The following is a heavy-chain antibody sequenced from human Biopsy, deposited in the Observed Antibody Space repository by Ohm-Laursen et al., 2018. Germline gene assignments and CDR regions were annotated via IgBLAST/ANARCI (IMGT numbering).Heavy chain of an antibody. CDR1: GGSISSDW. D-gene: IGHD2/OR15-2a*01. Sequence: TLSLTCTVSGGSISSDWWSWIRQTPGKGLEWIGYVYYSGTTTYNPSLRSRVTISVDTSMNQISLRLQSVTAADTAIYYCTRATNSTGWPYYYFYGMNIWGQGTTVTVSS. CDR2: VYYSGTT. CDR3: TRATNSTGWPYYYFYGMNI. J-gene: IGHJ6*02. V-gene: IGHV4-59*01.